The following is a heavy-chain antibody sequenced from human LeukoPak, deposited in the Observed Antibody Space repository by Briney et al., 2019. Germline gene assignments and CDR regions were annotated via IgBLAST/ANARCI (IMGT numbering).Heavy chain of an antibody. CDR2: LGRSGEYK. CDR1: GFRFTDYS. J-gene: IGHJ6*02. D-gene: IGHD2-2*01. Sequence: GGSLRLSCAASGFRFTDYSMSWVRQAPGKGLEWGAGLGRSGEYKYYADSVKGRFTISRDNSKDTVSLQMNSLRAEDSAIYFCVKDRPCETCMPMDAWGQGTTVTVSS. V-gene: IGHV3-23*01. CDR3: VKDRPCETCMPMDA.